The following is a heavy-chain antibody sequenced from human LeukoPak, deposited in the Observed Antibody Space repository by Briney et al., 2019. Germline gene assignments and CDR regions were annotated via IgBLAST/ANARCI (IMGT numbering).Heavy chain of an antibody. V-gene: IGHV1-2*02. J-gene: IGHJ3*02. CDR1: GYTFTGYY. CDR3: ARDEESRRDAFDI. CDR2: INPNSGGT. Sequence: EASVKVSCKASGYTFTGYYMHWVRQAPGQGLEWVGWINPNSGGTNYAQKFQGRVTMTRDTSISTAYKELSRLRSDDTGVYYCARDEESRRDAFDIWGQGTMVTVSS.